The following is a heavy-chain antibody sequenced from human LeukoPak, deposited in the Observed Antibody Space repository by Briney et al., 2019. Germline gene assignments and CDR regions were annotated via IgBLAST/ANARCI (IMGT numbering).Heavy chain of an antibody. CDR2: VNLQGST. CDR1: GGSISNTNW. V-gene: IGHV4-4*02. CDR3: AREGGPYRPLDY. Sequence: KASETLSLTCGVSGGSISNTNWWTWVRQPPGKGLEWIGEVNLQGSTNYNPSLKSQVAISVDKSENHISLKLTSVTAADTAVYYCAREGGPYRPLDYSGQGTLVTVAS. J-gene: IGHJ4*02.